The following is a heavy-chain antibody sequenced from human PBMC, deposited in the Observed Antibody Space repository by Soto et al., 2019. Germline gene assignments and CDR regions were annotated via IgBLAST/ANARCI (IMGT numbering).Heavy chain of an antibody. CDR1: GYTYTNLD. CDR2: MNPHSDT. J-gene: IGHJ5*02. V-gene: IGHV1-8*01. CDR3: ARYQIGEGFTA. Sequence: QVQLVQSGAEVKRPGASVKVSCKASGYTYTNLDINWVRQASGQGLEWMGWMNPHSDTGFAQKFQGRVTLTRDTPTSTGYMELTRLRFDDTAVYYCARYQIGEGFTAWGQGTPVTVSS.